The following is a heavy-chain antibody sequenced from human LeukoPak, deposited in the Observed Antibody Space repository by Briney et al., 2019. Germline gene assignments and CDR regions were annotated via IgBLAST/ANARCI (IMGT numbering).Heavy chain of an antibody. CDR1: GFTFSSYG. D-gene: IGHD2-21*02. CDR2: IRYDGSNK. V-gene: IGHV3-30*02. J-gene: IGHJ4*02. Sequence: GGSLRLSCAASGFTFSSYGMHWVRQAPGKGLEWVAFIRYDGSNKYYADSVKGRFTISRDNSKNTLYLQMNSLRAEDTAVYYCALGGAYCGGDCFDYFDYWGQGTLVTVSS. CDR3: ALGGAYCGGDCFDYFDY.